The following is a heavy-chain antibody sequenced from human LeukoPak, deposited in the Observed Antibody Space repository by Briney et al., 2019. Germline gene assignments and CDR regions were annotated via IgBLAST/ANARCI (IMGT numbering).Heavy chain of an antibody. J-gene: IGHJ5*02. CDR2: IYHSGST. Sequence: PSETLSLTCTVSGYSISSGYYWGWIRQPPGKGLEWIGSIYHSGSTYYNPSLKSRVTISVDTSKNQFSLKLSSVTAADTAVYYCTRISGSYLDFDPWGQGTLVTVSS. V-gene: IGHV4-38-2*02. CDR3: TRISGSYLDFDP. CDR1: GYSISSGYY. D-gene: IGHD1-26*01.